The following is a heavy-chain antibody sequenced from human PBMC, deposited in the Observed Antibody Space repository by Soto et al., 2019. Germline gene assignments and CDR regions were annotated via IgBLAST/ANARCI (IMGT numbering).Heavy chain of an antibody. D-gene: IGHD2-2*01. V-gene: IGHV3-21*01. CDR2: ISSSSGYI. CDR1: GFTFSSYS. J-gene: IGHJ6*02. Sequence: PGGSLRLSCAASGFTFSSYSMNWVRQAPEKGLEWVSSISSSSGYIYYADSVKGRFTISRDNAKNSLYLQITGLRAEDTAVYYCARGPRYCSSTSCYPPMDVWGQGTTVTVSS. CDR3: ARGPRYCSSTSCYPPMDV.